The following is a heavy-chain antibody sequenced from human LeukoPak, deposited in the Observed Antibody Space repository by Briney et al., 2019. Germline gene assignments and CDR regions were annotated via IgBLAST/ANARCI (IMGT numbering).Heavy chain of an antibody. CDR3: AREGYSHDAAAFDI. CDR2: INPKSGGS. D-gene: IGHD5-18*01. CDR1: GYIFTDYQ. V-gene: IGHV1-2*02. Sequence: ASVKVSCKASGYIFTDYQMHWVRQAPGQGLEGMGWINPKSGGSKDEQKFQGRVTMTRDTSISTAYMELSRLRSDDTAVYYFAREGYSHDAAAFDIWGQGTMVTVSS. J-gene: IGHJ3*02.